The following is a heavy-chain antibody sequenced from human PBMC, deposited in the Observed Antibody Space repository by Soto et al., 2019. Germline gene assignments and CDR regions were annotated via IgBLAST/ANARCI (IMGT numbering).Heavy chain of an antibody. CDR2: ISLYSDDT. V-gene: IGHV1-18*01. D-gene: IGHD2-2*01. J-gene: IGHJ5*02. CDR3: ARVVPGAEAWFGP. Sequence: ASVKVSCKTSGYTFSNYGITWVRQAPGQPLEWLGWISLYSDDTNYAQKFQGRVSMTTDTSTTTAYMELRSLRSDDTAVYYCARVVPGAEAWFGPWGQGTLVTVPQ. CDR1: GYTFSNYG.